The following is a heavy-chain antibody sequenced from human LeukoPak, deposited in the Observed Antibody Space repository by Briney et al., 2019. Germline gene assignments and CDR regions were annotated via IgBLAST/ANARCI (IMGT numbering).Heavy chain of an antibody. V-gene: IGHV4-39*01. J-gene: IGHJ4*02. D-gene: IGHD5-18*01. Sequence: SGTLSLTCTVSGGSISSSSYYWGWIRQPPGKGLEWIGSIYYSGDTYYSPSLKSRVTISVDTSKSQFSLKLSSVTAADTAVYYCARLRGYTYGPPGYWGQGTLVTVSS. CDR2: IYYSGDT. CDR1: GGSISSSSYY. CDR3: ARLRGYTYGPPGY.